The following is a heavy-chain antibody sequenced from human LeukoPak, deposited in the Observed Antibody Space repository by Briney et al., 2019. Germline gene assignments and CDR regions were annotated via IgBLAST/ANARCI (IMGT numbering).Heavy chain of an antibody. CDR1: GFTFSSYA. J-gene: IGHJ5*02. V-gene: IGHV3-30-3*01. CDR2: ISYDGSNK. D-gene: IGHD1-14*01. CDR3: ACHTET. Sequence: PGGSLRLSCAAFGFTFSSYAMHWVRQAPGKGLEWVAVISYDGSNKYYADSVKGRFTISRDNSKNTLYLQMNSLRAEDTAVYYCACHTETWGQGTLVTVSS.